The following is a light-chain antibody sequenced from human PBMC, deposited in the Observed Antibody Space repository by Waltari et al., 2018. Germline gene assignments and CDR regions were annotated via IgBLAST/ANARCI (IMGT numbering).Light chain of an antibody. CDR1: QTVLYSPNNQNF. J-gene: IGKJ4*01. V-gene: IGKV4-1*01. CDR3: QQYYGIPLT. CDR2: WAS. Sequence: DIVMTQSPDSLAVSLGARATINCESSQTVLYSPNNQNFLAWYQQKPGQPLKLLIYWASTRASGVPDRFSGSGSGTRFTLTITSLQAEDVAVCYCQQYYGIPLTFGGGTKVEIK.